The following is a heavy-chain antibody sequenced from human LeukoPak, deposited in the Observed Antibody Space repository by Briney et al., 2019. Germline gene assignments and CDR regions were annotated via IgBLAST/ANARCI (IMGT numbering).Heavy chain of an antibody. V-gene: IGHV4-59*12. J-gene: IGHJ5*02. D-gene: IGHD5-12*01. CDR1: GGSISSYY. CDR3: AREVATVGFDP. CDR2: IYYSGST. Sequence: SETLSLTCTVSGGSISSYYWSWIRQPPGKGLEWIGYIYYSGSTNYNPSLKSRVTISVDTSKNQFSLKLSSVTAADTAVYYCAREVATVGFDPWGQGTLVTVSS.